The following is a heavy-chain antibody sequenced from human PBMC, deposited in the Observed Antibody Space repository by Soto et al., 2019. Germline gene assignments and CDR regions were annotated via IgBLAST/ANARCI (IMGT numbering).Heavy chain of an antibody. D-gene: IGHD4-17*01. CDR3: ASLDYGDYSVDY. Sequence: PSETLSLTCAVYGGSFSGYQGTWIRQPPGKGLEWIGYIYYSGSTYYNPSLKSRVTISVDTSKNQFSLKLSSVTAADTAVYYCASLDYGDYSVDYWGQGTLVTVSS. CDR1: GGSFSGYQ. J-gene: IGHJ4*02. CDR2: IYYSGST. V-gene: IGHV4-34*01.